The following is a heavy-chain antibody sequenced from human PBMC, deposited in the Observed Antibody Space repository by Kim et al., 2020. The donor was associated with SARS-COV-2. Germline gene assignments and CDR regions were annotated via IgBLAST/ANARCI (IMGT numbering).Heavy chain of an antibody. J-gene: IGHJ4*02. V-gene: IGHV4-31*02. D-gene: IGHD2-2*01. Sequence: SLKSRVTISLDTSKNRFSLKLSSVAAADTAVYYCARGGCSSTSCYANFDYWGQGTLVTVSS. CDR3: ARGGCSSTSCYANFDY.